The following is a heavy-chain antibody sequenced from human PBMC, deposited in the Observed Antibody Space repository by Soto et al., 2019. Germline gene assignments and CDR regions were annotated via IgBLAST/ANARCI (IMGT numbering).Heavy chain of an antibody. CDR3: ASGSGYARFDY. D-gene: IGHD5-12*01. V-gene: IGHV4-31*03. CDR1: GGSINSGGYY. Sequence: SETLSLTCTVSGGSINSGGYYWNWIRQHPGKGLERIGYIFYSGSTYYNPFLRSRVTISADTSENQFSLNLSSVTAADTAVYYCASGSGYARFDYWGQGTLVTVSS. CDR2: IFYSGST. J-gene: IGHJ4*02.